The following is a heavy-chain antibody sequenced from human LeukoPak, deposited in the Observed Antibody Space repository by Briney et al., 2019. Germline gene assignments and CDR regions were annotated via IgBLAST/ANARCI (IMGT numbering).Heavy chain of an antibody. V-gene: IGHV1-18*01. Sequence: GASVNVSCKASGYTFTNYGISWVRQAPGQGLAWMGWISAYNGNTNYAQKLQVRISMTTDTSTSTAYMELRSLRSDDTAVYYCARGCSGGRCYSVDAFDIWGQGTVVTVSS. CDR2: ISAYNGNT. CDR3: ARGCSGGRCYSVDAFDI. J-gene: IGHJ3*02. CDR1: GYTFTNYG. D-gene: IGHD2-15*01.